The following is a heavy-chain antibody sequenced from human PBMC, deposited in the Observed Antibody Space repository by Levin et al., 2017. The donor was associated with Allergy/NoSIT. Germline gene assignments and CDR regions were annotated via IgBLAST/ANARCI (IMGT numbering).Heavy chain of an antibody. CDR2: FDPEDGET. Sequence: GGSLRLSCKVSGYTLTELSMHWVRQAPGKGLEWMGGFDPEDGETIYAQKFQGRVTMTEDTSTDTAYMELSSLRSEDTAVYYCATEYSGSYTVIFGAFDSWGQGTMVTVSS. J-gene: IGHJ3*02. CDR1: GYTLTELS. CDR3: ATEYSGSYTVIFGAFDS. D-gene: IGHD1-26*01. V-gene: IGHV1-24*01.